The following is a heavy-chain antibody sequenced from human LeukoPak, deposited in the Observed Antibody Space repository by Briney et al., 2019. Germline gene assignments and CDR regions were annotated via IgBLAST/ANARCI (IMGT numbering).Heavy chain of an antibody. CDR1: GYSFTSYW. J-gene: IGHJ5*02. D-gene: IGHD2-15*01. V-gene: IGHV5-51*01. Sequence: GESLKISCKGSGYSFTSYWIGWVRQMPGKGLEWMGIIYPGDSDTRYSPSFQGQVTISADKSISTAYLQWSSLKASDTAMYYCAGQIGVVVAAGWFDPWGQGTLVTVSS. CDR3: AGQIGVVVAAGWFDP. CDR2: IYPGDSDT.